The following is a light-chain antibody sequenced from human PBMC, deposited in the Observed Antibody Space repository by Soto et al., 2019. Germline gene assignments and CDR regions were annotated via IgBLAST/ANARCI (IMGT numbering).Light chain of an antibody. CDR1: HSISRW. J-gene: IGKJ2*01. CDR3: QQYNGYPYT. CDR2: KAS. V-gene: IGKV1-5*03. Sequence: DIQMTQSPSTLSASVGDRVTITCRASHSISRWLAWYQQKPGNAPKVLIYKASNLETGVPPRFSGSGSETEFTLTISSLQPDDYATYYCQQYNGYPYTFGQGTKVEIK.